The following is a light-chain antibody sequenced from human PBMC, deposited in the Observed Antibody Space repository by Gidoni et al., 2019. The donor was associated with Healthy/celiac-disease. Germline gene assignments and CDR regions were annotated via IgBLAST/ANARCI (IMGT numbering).Light chain of an antibody. Sequence: DIQMTQSPSSLSASVGDRVTITCRASQSISSYLNWYQQKPGKAPKLLIYAASSLQSGVPSRCSGSGSGTHFTLTISSLQPEDFATYYCQQSYSTLITFGPGTKVGIK. CDR3: QQSYSTLIT. V-gene: IGKV1-39*01. CDR1: QSISSY. CDR2: AAS. J-gene: IGKJ3*01.